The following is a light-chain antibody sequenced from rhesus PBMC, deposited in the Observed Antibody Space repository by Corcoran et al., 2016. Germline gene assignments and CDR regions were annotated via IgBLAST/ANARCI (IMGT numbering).Light chain of an antibody. CDR2: QVS. V-gene: IGKV2-64*01. CDR3: GQGMSVPLT. CDR1: QSLAHSNGNTY. J-gene: IGKJ4*01. Sequence: DIVMTQSPLSPSITPGQSSSISCSSSQSLAHSNGNTYLSWYPQKAGQPSRPLIYQVSNRDSGVPDRVSGRGAGTEFTLKISRVGAEDVGVYYCGQGMSVPLTFGGGTKVEIK.